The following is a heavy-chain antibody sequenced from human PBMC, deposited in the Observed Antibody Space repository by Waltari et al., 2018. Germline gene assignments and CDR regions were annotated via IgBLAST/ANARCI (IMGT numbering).Heavy chain of an antibody. J-gene: IGHJ4*02. CDR1: GFTFSSYW. V-gene: IGHV3-74*01. D-gene: IGHD1-26*01. CDR3: ASAQDSGNYYNDY. CDR2: INRDGRST. Sequence: EVQLVESGGGLVQPGGSLRLSCTASGFTFSSYWMHWVSQGPGKGMVWVARINRDGRSTGYADSVKGRFTISRDNANNTLYLQMNSLRAEDTAVYYCASAQDSGNYYNDYWGQGTLVTVSP.